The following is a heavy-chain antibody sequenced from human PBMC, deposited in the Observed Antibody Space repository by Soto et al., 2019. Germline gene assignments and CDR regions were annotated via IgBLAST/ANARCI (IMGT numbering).Heavy chain of an antibody. D-gene: IGHD3-10*01. J-gene: IGHJ6*02. CDR1: GYSFTCYW. CDR2: IYPGDSDT. CDR3: ASNVLLWFGEEYGMDV. Sequence: GESLKISCKGSGYSFTCYWIGWVRQMPGKGLEWMGIIYPGDSDTRYSPSFQGQVTISADKSISTAYLQWSSLKASDTAMYYCASNVLLWFGEEYGMDVWGQGTTVTVSS. V-gene: IGHV5-51*01.